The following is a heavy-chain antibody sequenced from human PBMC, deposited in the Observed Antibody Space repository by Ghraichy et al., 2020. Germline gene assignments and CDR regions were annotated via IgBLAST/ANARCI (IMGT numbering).Heavy chain of an antibody. CDR2: IYYSGST. CDR3: ARHRSSSGYLWYFDY. Sequence: SETLSLTCTVSGGSISSNNFFWGWIRQPPGRRLEWIGSIYYSGSTYYNPSLRSRVTISVDTSKNQFSLKLSSVTAADTGLYYCARHRSSSGYLWYFDYWGQGSLVTVSS. CDR1: GGSISSNNFF. J-gene: IGHJ4*02. V-gene: IGHV4-39*01. D-gene: IGHD3-22*01.